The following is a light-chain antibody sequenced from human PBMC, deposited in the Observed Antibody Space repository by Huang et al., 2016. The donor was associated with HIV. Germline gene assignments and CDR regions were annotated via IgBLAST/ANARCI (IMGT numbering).Light chain of an antibody. CDR2: DAS. CDR1: QDISNY. CDR3: QQYDNLLT. J-gene: IGKJ3*01. Sequence: DIQMTQSPSSLSASVGDRVTITCQASQDISNYLNWYQQKPGKAPMLLIYDASNLETGVPSRYSGSGSGTDFTFTISSLQPEDIATYYCQQYDNLLTFGPGTKVDIK. V-gene: IGKV1-33*01.